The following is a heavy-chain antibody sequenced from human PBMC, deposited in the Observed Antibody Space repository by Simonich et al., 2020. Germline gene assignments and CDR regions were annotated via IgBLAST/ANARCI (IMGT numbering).Heavy chain of an antibody. D-gene: IGHD6-6*01. CDR3: ARARLYSSSHAFDI. V-gene: IGHV1-2*02. J-gene: IGHJ3*02. CDR2: INPKRGGT. CDR1: GYTFTGYY. Sequence: QVQLVQSGAEVKKPGASVKVSCKASGYTFTGYYMHWVRQAPGQGLEWMGWINPKRGGTNYARKFQGRVTMTRDTSISTAYMELSRLRSDDTAVYYCARARLYSSSHAFDIWGQGTMVTVSS.